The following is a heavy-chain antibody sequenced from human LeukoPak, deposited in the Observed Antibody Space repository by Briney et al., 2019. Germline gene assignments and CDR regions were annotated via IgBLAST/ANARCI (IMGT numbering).Heavy chain of an antibody. V-gene: IGHV3-21*01. D-gene: IGHD6-19*01. J-gene: IGHJ4*02. CDR1: GSTFSSYS. CDR3: ARDRGQGRKWLACDY. CDR2: ISRRSSYI. Sequence: GGSLRPSCAASGSTFSSYSTKWVRQAPGKGLEWVSSISRRSSYIYYARSVKGRFPISRQNAKNPLYLQMNSLRGEDTGVYYCARDRGQGRKWLACDYWGQGTVVSVSS.